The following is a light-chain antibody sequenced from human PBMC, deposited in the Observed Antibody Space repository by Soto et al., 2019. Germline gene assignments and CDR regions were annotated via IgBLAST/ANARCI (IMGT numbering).Light chain of an antibody. CDR1: SSDVGGYNY. Sequence: QSVLTQPASVSWSPGQSITISCTGTSSDVGGYNYVSWYQQHPGKAPKLMIYEVSNRPSGVSNRFSGSKSGNTASLTISGLQAEDEADYYCSSYTSSSTPVVFGGGTKLTVL. CDR2: EVS. CDR3: SSYTSSSTPVV. V-gene: IGLV2-14*01. J-gene: IGLJ2*01.